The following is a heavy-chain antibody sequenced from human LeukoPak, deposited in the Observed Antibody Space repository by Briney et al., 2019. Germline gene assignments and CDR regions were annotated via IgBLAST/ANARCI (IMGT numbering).Heavy chain of an antibody. CDR3: ARLSGYDWESYYDY. D-gene: IGHD5-12*01. J-gene: IGHJ4*02. V-gene: IGHV3-66*04. CDR2: IYSGGST. Sequence: GGSLRLSCAASGFTVSSNYMSWVRQAPRKGLEWASVIYSGGSTYYADSVKGRFTISRDNSKNTLYLQMNSLRAEDTAVYYCARLSGYDWESYYDYWGQGTLVTVSS. CDR1: GFTVSSNY.